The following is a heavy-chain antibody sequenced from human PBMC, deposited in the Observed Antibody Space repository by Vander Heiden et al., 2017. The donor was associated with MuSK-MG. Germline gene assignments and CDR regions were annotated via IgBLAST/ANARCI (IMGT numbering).Heavy chain of an antibody. D-gene: IGHD6-19*01. Sequence: QLQLQESGPGLVKPSETLSPPRTVSGGSIRSRSYYWGWIRQPPGKGLEWIGSIYYSGSTYYSPSLKSRVTISVDTSKNQFSLRLSSVTAADTAVYYCATFGGSGYWGQGTLVTVSS. CDR2: IYYSGST. CDR1: GGSIRSRSYY. CDR3: ATFGGSGY. J-gene: IGHJ4*02. V-gene: IGHV4-39*01.